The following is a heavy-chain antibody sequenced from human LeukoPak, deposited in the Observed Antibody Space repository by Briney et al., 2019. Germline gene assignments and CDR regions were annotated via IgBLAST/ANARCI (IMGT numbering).Heavy chain of an antibody. CDR2: INHSGST. Sequence: KPSETLSLTCAVYDGSFSGYYCSWIRQPPGKGLEWIGEINHSGSTNYNPSLKSRVTISVDTSKNQFSLKLSSVTAADTAVYYCASGYYFDYWGQGTLVTVSS. CDR3: ASGYYFDY. V-gene: IGHV4-34*01. CDR1: DGSFSGYY. J-gene: IGHJ4*02.